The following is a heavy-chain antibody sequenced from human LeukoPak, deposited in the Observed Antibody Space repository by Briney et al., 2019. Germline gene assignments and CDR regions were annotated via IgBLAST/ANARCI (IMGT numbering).Heavy chain of an antibody. D-gene: IGHD2-21*02. J-gene: IGHJ3*02. V-gene: IGHV1-2*02. CDR2: INPNSGGT. CDR3: ARDLRVVTATPHDAFDI. Sequence: ASVKVSCKASGYTFTGYYMHWVRRAPGQGLEWMGWINPNSGGTNYAQKFQGRVTMTTDTSTSTAYMELRSLRSDDTAVYYCARDLRVVTATPHDAFDIWGQGTMVTASS. CDR1: GYTFTGYY.